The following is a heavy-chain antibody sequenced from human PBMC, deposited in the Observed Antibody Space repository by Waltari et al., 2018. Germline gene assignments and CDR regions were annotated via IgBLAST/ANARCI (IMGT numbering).Heavy chain of an antibody. CDR1: GYTFTSYA. J-gene: IGHJ4*02. CDR2: INAGNGNT. Sequence: QVQLVQSGAEVKKPGASVKVSCKASGYTFTSYAMHWVRQAPGQRIEWMGWINAGNGNTKYSQKFQGRVTITRDTSASTAYMELSSLRSEDTAVYYCARFSKPLVRGLDYWGQGTLVTVSS. V-gene: IGHV1-3*01. CDR3: ARFSKPLVRGLDY. D-gene: IGHD2-21*01.